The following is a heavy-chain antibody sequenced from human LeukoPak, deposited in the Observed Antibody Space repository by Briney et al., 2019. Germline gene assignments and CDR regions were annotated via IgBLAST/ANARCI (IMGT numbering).Heavy chain of an antibody. V-gene: IGHV1-18*01. Sequence: ASVKVSCKTSGYTFTSYGISWVRQAPGQGLEWMGWISAYNGNTNYAQKLQGRVTMTTDTSTSTAYMELRSLRSDDTAVYYCARDLALPAAITYYYYGMDVWGQGTTVTVSS. CDR1: GYTFTSYG. CDR2: ISAYNGNT. CDR3: ARDLALPAAITYYYYGMDV. J-gene: IGHJ6*02. D-gene: IGHD2-2*01.